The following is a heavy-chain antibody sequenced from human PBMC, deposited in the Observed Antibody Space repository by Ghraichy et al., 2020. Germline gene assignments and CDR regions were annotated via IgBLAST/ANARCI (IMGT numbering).Heavy chain of an antibody. Sequence: GGSLRLSCAASGFTVSSYAMGWVRQAPGKGLEWVSAITGSGDNTQYADSVKGRFTFCRDNSKKKLYLQLSSLRAEDTAVYYCGKNSNDWWNDFLDIWGHGTLFTVSS. D-gene: IGHD2-8*02. J-gene: IGHJ3*02. V-gene: IGHV3-23*01. CDR3: GKNSNDWWNDFLDI. CDR1: GFTVSSYA. CDR2: ITGSGDNT.